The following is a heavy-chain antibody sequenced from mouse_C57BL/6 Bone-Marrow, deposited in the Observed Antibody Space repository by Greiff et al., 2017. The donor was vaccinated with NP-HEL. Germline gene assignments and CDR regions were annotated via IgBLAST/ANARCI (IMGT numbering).Heavy chain of an antibody. D-gene: IGHD4-1*02. CDR2: ISSGGSYT. J-gene: IGHJ2*01. Sequence: EVKVVESGGDLVKPGGSLKLSCAASGFTFSSYGMSWVRQTPDKRLEWVATISSGGSYTYYPDSVKGRFTISRDNAKNTLYLQMSSLKSEDTAMYYCASNWYFDYWGQGTTLTVSS. V-gene: IGHV5-6*01. CDR1: GFTFSSYG. CDR3: ASNWYFDY.